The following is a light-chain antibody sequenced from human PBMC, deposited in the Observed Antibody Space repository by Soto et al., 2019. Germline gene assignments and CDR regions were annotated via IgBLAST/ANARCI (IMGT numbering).Light chain of an antibody. V-gene: IGKV3-15*01. Sequence: EMVMTQSPASLSASPWERVTLSCRASQNIRSSLAWYQQRPGQAPRLLIYDASTRATGIPPRFSGGGSGTAFTVPISSLQHEDFAIYYCQQYDIWPPYTFGQGTKVDI. CDR2: DAS. CDR3: QQYDIWPPYT. J-gene: IGKJ2*01. CDR1: QNIRSS.